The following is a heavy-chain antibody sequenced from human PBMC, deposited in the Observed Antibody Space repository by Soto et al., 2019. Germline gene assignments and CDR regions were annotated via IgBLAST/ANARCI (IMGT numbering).Heavy chain of an antibody. Sequence: LCGGSISSGGYSWSWIRQPPGKCLEWIGYIYHSGSTYYNPSLKSRVTISVDRSKNQFSLKLSSVTAADTAVYYCARVCSSGLPGFDYWGQGTLVTVSS. J-gene: IGHJ4*02. D-gene: IGHD3-22*01. CDR1: GGSISSGGYS. CDR3: ARVCSSGLPGFDY. V-gene: IGHV4-30-2*01. CDR2: IYHSGST.